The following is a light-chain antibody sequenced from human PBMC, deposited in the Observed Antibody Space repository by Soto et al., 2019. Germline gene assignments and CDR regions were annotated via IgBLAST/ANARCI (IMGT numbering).Light chain of an antibody. CDR3: FSYAGMYTCV. V-gene: IGLV2-11*01. J-gene: IGLJ1*01. Sequence: QSVLTQPRSVSGSPGQSVTISCTGTSSDVGAFNYVSWYQQHPGKAPKLMIYDVNQRPSGVPDRFSGSKSGNTASLTISGLQAEDEADYYCFSYAGMYTCVFETGTKVTVL. CDR2: DVN. CDR1: SSDVGAFNY.